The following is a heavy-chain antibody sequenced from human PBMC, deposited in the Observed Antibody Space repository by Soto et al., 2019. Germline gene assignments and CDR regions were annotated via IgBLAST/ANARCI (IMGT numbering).Heavy chain of an antibody. V-gene: IGHV3-33*06. CDR1: GFTFSSYG. CDR2: IWYDGSNK. CDR3: AKGYYDSSGIDY. Sequence: LKISCAASGFTFSSYGMHWVRQAPGKGLEWVAVIWYDGSNKYYADSVKGRFTISRDNSKNTLYLQMNSLRAEDTAVYYCAKGYYDSSGIDYWGQGTLVTVSS. D-gene: IGHD3-22*01. J-gene: IGHJ4*02.